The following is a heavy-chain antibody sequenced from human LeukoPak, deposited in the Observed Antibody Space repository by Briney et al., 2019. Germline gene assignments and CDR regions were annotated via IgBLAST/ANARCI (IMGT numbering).Heavy chain of an antibody. CDR1: GYTFTSYD. J-gene: IGHJ6*02. CDR2: MNPNSGNT. CDR3: AREFQDYYGSSGFYYYYGMDV. D-gene: IGHD3-22*01. V-gene: IGHV1-8*01. Sequence: GASVKVSCKASGYTFTSYDINWVRQATGQGLEWMGWMNPNSGNTRYAQKFQGRVTMTRNTSISTAYMELSSLRSEDTAVYYCAREFQDYYGSSGFYYYYGMDVWGQGTTVTVSS.